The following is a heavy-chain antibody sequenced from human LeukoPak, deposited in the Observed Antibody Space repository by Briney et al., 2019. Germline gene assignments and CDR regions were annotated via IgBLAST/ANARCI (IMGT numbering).Heavy chain of an antibody. Sequence: PGGSLRLSCAASGFTFSNYWMNWVRQAPGRGLEWVANIKQDGSEKYYVDSVEGRFTVSRDNTKNSLYLQMNSLRAEDTAVYYCAELGITMIGGVWGKGTTVTISS. CDR3: AELGITMIGGV. CDR2: IKQDGSEK. CDR1: GFTFSNYW. J-gene: IGHJ6*04. V-gene: IGHV3-7*01. D-gene: IGHD3-10*02.